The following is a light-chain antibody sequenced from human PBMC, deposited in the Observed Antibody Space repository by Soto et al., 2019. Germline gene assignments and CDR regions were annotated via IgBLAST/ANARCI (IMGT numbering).Light chain of an antibody. V-gene: IGLV1-44*01. CDR1: SSNIGSNP. CDR3: AAWDDSLNAL. J-gene: IGLJ1*01. CDR2: IDD. Sequence: QSVLTQPPSASGTPGQRVTISCSGGSSNIGSNPVNWYQQLPGAAPKLLIYIDDQRPSGVPDRFSGSKSGTSASLAISGLQPEDEADYYCAAWDDSLNALFGTGTKGTVL.